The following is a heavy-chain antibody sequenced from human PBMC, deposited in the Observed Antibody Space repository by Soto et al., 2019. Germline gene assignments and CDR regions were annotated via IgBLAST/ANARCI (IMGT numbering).Heavy chain of an antibody. CDR2: IHYSGDI. CDR1: GDSMTSSDW. Sequence: QVQLQESGPGLVEPSGTLSLTCAVSGDSMTSSDWWSWVRQAPGKGLEWIGEIHYSGDINYDPSLRSRVTISVDRSKNQFSLNLSSVTAADTAVYFCVCNGYYSLEYWGQGTLVIVSP. CDR3: VCNGYYSLEY. V-gene: IGHV4-4*02. D-gene: IGHD3-22*01. J-gene: IGHJ4*02.